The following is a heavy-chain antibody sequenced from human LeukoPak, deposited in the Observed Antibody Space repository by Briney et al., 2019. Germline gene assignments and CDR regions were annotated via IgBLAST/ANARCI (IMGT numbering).Heavy chain of an antibody. CDR3: ARGEIVVVPAATNWAYYFDY. V-gene: IGHV4-31*03. J-gene: IGHJ4*02. CDR1: GGSTSSGGYY. D-gene: IGHD2-2*01. CDR2: IYYSGST. Sequence: PSETLSLTCTVSGGSTSSGGYYWSWIRQHPGKGLEWIGYIYYSGSTYYNPSLKSRVTISVDTSKNQFSLKLSSVTAADTAVYYCARGEIVVVPAATNWAYYFDYWGQGTLVTVSS.